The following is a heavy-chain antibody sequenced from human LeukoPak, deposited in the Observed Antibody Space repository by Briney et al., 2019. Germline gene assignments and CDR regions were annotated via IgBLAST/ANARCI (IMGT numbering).Heavy chain of an antibody. CDR1: GFTVSSNY. CDR2: FYGGETT. V-gene: IGHV3-53*05. CDR3: ARDVAYGDYGLDY. Sequence: PGGSLRLSCAASGFTVSSNYMTWVRQAPGKGLEWVSIFYGGETTYYADSVKGRFTISRDNSENTLYLQMNSLRVEDTAVYYCARDVAYGDYGLDYWGQGTPVTVSS. D-gene: IGHD4-17*01. J-gene: IGHJ4*02.